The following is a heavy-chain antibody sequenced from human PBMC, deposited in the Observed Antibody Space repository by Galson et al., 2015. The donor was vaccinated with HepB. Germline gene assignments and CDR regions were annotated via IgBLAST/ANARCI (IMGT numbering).Heavy chain of an antibody. V-gene: IGHV1-18*01. CDR2: ISAYNGNT. D-gene: IGHD6-13*01. CDR3: ARDRGPTPWGSSWPRFDY. J-gene: IGHJ4*02. Sequence: SVKVSCKASGYTFTSYGISWVRQAPGQGLEWMGWISAYNGNTNYAQKLQGRVAMTTDTSTSTAYMELRSLRSDDTAVYYCARDRGPTPWGSSWPRFDYWGQGTLVTVSS. CDR1: GYTFTSYG.